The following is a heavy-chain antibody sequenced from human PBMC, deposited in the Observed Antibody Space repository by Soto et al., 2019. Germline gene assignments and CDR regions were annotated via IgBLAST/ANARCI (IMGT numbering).Heavy chain of an antibody. V-gene: IGHV4-39*01. CDR3: ARLVDGSGSYYGAGYYYYMDV. CDR2: IYYSGST. CDR1: GGSISSSSYY. J-gene: IGHJ6*03. Sequence: SETLSLTCTVSGGSISSSSYYWGWIRQPPGKGLEWIGSIYYSGSTYYNPSLKSRVTISVDTSKNQFSLKLSSVTAADTAVYYCARLVDGSGSYYGAGYYYYMDVWGKGTTVTVSS. D-gene: IGHD3-10*01.